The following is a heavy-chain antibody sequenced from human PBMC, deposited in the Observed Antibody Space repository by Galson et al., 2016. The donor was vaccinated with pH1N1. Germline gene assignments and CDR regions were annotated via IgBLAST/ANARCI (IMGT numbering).Heavy chain of an antibody. CDR3: ARDTGA. V-gene: IGHV3-53*01. CDR1: GVTVSNNY. D-gene: IGHD7-27*01. J-gene: IGHJ5*02. Sequence: SLRLSRAASGVTVSNNYMSWVRQAPGKGLEWVSCIYSGGDTYYADSVKGRFTVSRDSSKNTVYLQMNSLRAEDTAVYYCARDTGAWGQGTLVTVSS. CDR2: IYSGGDT.